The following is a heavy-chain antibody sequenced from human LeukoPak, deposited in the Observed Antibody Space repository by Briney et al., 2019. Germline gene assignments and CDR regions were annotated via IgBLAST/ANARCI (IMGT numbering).Heavy chain of an antibody. D-gene: IGHD5-18*01. CDR2: ISYDGRSK. Sequence: GGSLSLSCAASGFTFSSYGMHWVRQAPGKGLEWVAVISYDGRSKYYADSVKGRFTISRDNSKSTLNLQMNSLRAEDTAVYYCARERTVMVSREFDYWGQGTLVIVSS. CDR1: GFTFSSYG. J-gene: IGHJ4*02. V-gene: IGHV3-30*03. CDR3: ARERTVMVSREFDY.